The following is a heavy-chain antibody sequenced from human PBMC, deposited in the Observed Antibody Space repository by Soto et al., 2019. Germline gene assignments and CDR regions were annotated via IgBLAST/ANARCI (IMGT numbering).Heavy chain of an antibody. Sequence: QVQLQQWGAGLLKPSETLSLTCAVYGGSFSGYYWSWIRQPPGKGLEWIGEINHSGSTNYNPSLKSRVTISVDTSKNQFSLKLSSVTAADTAVYYCARGWSGSGSYYNAVRGHLWFDPWGQGTLVTVSS. D-gene: IGHD3-10*01. J-gene: IGHJ5*02. CDR1: GGSFSGYY. CDR3: ARGWSGSGSYYNAVRGHLWFDP. V-gene: IGHV4-34*01. CDR2: INHSGST.